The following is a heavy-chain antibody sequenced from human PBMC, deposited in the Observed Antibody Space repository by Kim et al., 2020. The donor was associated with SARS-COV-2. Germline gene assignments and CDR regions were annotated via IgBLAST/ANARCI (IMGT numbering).Heavy chain of an antibody. D-gene: IGHD3-10*01. CDR3: ARGRYGSGAYNWFDP. J-gene: IGHJ5*02. V-gene: IGHV4-31*02. Sequence: PSLKSRVTISVDTSKNQFSLKLSSVTAADTAVYYCARGRYGSGAYNWFDPWGQGTLVTVSS.